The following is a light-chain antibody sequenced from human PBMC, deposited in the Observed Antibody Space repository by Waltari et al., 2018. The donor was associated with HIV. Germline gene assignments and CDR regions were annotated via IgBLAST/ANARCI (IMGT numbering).Light chain of an antibody. CDR2: EVS. CDR3: SSYTSSSTRV. J-gene: IGLJ3*02. CDR1: SSDVGGFNY. Sequence: HSALTQPASVSGSPGQSITISCTGTSSDVGGFNYVPWYQQHPGKAPKLMIYEVSNRPSGVSNRFSGSKSGNTASLTISGLQAEDEADYYCSSYTSSSTRVFGGGTNLTVL. V-gene: IGLV2-14*01.